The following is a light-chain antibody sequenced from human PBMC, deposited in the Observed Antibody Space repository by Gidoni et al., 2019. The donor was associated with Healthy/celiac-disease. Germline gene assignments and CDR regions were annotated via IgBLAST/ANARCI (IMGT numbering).Light chain of an antibody. CDR2: GKN. J-gene: IGLJ2*01. CDR1: SLRSYY. Sequence: SSELTQDPAVSVAMGQTVRITCQGDSLRSYYASWYQHKPGQSPVLVIYGKNNRPSGIPDRFSGSSSGNTASLTITGAQAEEEADYYCNSRDSSGNHVVFGGGTKLTVL. CDR3: NSRDSSGNHVV. V-gene: IGLV3-19*01.